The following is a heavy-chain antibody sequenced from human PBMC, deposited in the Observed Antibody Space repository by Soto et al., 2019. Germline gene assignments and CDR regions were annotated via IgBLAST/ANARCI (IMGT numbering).Heavy chain of an antibody. D-gene: IGHD1-26*01. J-gene: IGHJ4*02. V-gene: IGHV3-53*01. CDR2: IYSGGST. Sequence: GGSLRLSCAASGFTVSSNYMSWVRQAPGKGLEWVSVIYSGGSTYYADSVKGRFTISRDNSKNSFYLQMNSLRAEDTAIYYCARDESRSYSLDYWGQGTLVTVSS. CDR1: GFTVSSNY. CDR3: ARDESRSYSLDY.